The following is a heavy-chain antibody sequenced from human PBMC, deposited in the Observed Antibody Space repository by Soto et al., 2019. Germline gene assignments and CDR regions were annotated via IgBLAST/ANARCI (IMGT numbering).Heavy chain of an antibody. J-gene: IGHJ6*02. D-gene: IGHD3-16*01. Sequence: QVQLVESGGGVVQPGRSLRLSCAASGFTFSSYAMHWVRQAPGKGLEWVAVISYDGSNKYYADSVKGRFTISRDNSKNTLYLQMNSLRAEDTAVYYCAGQRYDNARKTDHYYYYGMDVWGQGTTVTVSS. CDR2: ISYDGSNK. CDR3: AGQRYDNARKTDHYYYYGMDV. CDR1: GFTFSSYA. V-gene: IGHV3-30-3*01.